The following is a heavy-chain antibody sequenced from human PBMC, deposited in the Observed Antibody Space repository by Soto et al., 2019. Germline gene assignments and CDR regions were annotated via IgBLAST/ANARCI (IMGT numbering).Heavy chain of an antibody. D-gene: IGHD2-21*02. V-gene: IGHV3-21*01. CDR3: ASLNSGDYRDAFDI. J-gene: IGHJ3*02. CDR2: ISSSSSYI. CDR1: GFTFSSYS. Sequence: PWGSLRLSCAASGFTFSSYSMNWVRQAPGKGLEWVSSISSSSSYIYYADSVKGRFTISRDNAKNSLYLQMNSLRAEDTAVYYCASLNSGDYRDAFDIWGQGTMVTVSS.